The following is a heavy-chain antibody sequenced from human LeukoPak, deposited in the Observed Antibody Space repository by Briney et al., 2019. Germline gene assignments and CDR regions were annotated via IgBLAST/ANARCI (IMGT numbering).Heavy chain of an antibody. CDR2: ISYGGRT. CDR3: ARRPSGFDP. D-gene: IGHD3-10*01. CDR1: GVSITSSRYY. Sequence: SETLSLTCTVSGVSITSSRYYWGWIRQPPGKGLEWIGSISYGGRTYYNPSLKSRVTISVDTSKNQFSLKLSSVTAADTAVYYCARRPSGFDPWGQGTLVTVSS. V-gene: IGHV4-39*07. J-gene: IGHJ5*02.